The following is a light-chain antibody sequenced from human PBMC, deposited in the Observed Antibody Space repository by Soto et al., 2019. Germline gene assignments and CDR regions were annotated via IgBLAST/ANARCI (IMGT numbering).Light chain of an antibody. CDR3: AAWDDSLRADVV. J-gene: IGLJ2*01. Sequence: QSVLTQPPSASGTPGQWVTISCSGSSSNIGSNYVYWYQQLPGTAPKLLIYRNNQRPSGVPDRFSGSKSGTSASLAISGLRSEDEADYYCAAWDDSLRADVVFGGGTKLTVL. CDR1: SSNIGSNY. V-gene: IGLV1-47*01. CDR2: RNN.